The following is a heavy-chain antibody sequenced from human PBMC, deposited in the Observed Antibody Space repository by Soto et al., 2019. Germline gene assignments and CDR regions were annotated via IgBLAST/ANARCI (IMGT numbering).Heavy chain of an antibody. CDR2: INPNSGGT. D-gene: IGHD2-21*01. Sequence: GASVKVSCKASGYIFTDFDMNWFRQAPGEGLEWMGRINPNSGGTNYAQKFQGRVTMTTDTSISTAYMELTRLTSDDTAVYYCARPFCGTNSCHNWFGPWGQGTLVTVSS. V-gene: IGHV1-2*06. CDR3: ARPFCGTNSCHNWFGP. CDR1: GYIFTDFD. J-gene: IGHJ5*02.